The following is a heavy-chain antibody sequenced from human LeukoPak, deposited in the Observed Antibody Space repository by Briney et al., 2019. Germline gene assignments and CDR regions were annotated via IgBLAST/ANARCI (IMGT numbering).Heavy chain of an antibody. V-gene: IGHV3-21*01. CDR3: ARDLGQVVREYLDH. J-gene: IGHJ4*02. CDR1: GFTFNNYQ. CDR2: ISSSSSYI. Sequence: PEGSLRLSCAASGFTFNNYQMNWVRQAPGKGLEWVSSISSSSSYIYYADSVKGRFTISRDNAKNSLFLQMSSLRAEDTAVYFCARDLGQVVREYLDHWGQGTLVTVSS. D-gene: IGHD2-21*01.